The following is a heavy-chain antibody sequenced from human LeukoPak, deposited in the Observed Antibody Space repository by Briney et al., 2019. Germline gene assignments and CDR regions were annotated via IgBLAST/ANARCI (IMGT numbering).Heavy chain of an antibody. CDR2: INHSGST. V-gene: IGHV4-34*01. CDR3: ARDPLYCSGGSCPDAIDY. D-gene: IGHD2-15*01. Sequence: PSETLSLTCAVYGGSFSGYYWSWIRQPPGKGLEWIGEINHSGSTNYNPSLKSRVTISVDTSKNQFSLKLSSVTAADTAVYYCARDPLYCSGGSCPDAIDYWGQGTLVTVPS. J-gene: IGHJ4*02. CDR1: GGSFSGYY.